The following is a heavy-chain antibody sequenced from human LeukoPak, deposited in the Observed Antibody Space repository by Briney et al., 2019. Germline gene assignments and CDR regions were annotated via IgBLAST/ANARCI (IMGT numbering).Heavy chain of an antibody. CDR2: IYYGGST. D-gene: IGHD6-6*01. CDR1: GGSINSTSYY. J-gene: IGHJ4*02. CDR3: ARGVARSSKFHFSYYFDY. V-gene: IGHV4-39*07. Sequence: SETLSLTCTVSGGSINSTSYYWGWIRQPPGKGLEWIGSIYYGGSTYYNPSLKSRVTILVDVDTSKNQFSLKLSSVTAADTAVYYCARGVARSSKFHFSYYFDYWGQGTLVTVSS.